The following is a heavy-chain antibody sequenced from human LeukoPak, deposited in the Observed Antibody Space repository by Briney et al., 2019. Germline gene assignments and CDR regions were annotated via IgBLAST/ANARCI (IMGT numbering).Heavy chain of an antibody. D-gene: IGHD2-8*01. CDR3: ARAANLYAMDY. Sequence: PSETLSLTCTVSGGSISSYDWSWIRQPPGKGLEWIGYIYHSGSTNYNPSLKSRVTISVDTSKNQFSLKLSSVTAADTAVYYCARAANLYAMDYWGQGTLVSVSS. CDR2: IYHSGST. J-gene: IGHJ4*02. CDR1: GGSISSYD. V-gene: IGHV4-59*08.